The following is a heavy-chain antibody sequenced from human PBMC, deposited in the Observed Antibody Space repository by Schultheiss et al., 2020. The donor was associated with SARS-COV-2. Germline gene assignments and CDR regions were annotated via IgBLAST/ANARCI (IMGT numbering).Heavy chain of an antibody. Sequence: SETLSLTCTVSGGSISSYYWSWIRQPPGKGLEWIGYIYYSGSTYYNPSLKSRVTISVDTSKNQFSLKLSSVTAADTAVYYCATGSGGIWGQGTMVTVSS. CDR1: GGSISSYY. V-gene: IGHV4-59*12. CDR2: IYYSGST. D-gene: IGHD3-10*01. J-gene: IGHJ3*02. CDR3: ATGSGGI.